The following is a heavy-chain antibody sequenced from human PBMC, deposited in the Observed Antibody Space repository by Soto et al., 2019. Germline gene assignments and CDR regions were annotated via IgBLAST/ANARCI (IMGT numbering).Heavy chain of an antibody. Sequence: SVKVSCKASGGTFSNFTISWVRQAPGQGLEWMGGIIPIFGTANYAQKFQGRVTITADESTSTAYMELSSLRSEDTAVYYCARKGLGLRLGELSSPMNYYYYGMDVWGQGTTVTVSS. D-gene: IGHD3-16*02. CDR2: IIPIFGTA. CDR3: ARKGLGLRLGELSSPMNYYYYGMDV. J-gene: IGHJ6*02. V-gene: IGHV1-69*13. CDR1: GGTFSNFT.